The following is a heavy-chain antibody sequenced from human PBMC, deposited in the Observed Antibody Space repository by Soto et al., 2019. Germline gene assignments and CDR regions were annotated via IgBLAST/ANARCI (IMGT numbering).Heavy chain of an antibody. CDR3: VRQPGGVATPGDDY. CDR2: MNPDNGDT. V-gene: IGHV1-8*01. Sequence: QVQLVQSGAEVKKPGASVKVSCEASGYPFSAFDINWVRQAGGQGLEWMGWMNPDNGDTAFAQRFQDRITMTRSTSISTAYMELSRLTSDDTAVYFCVRQPGGVATPGDDYWGQGTLVTVSS. CDR1: GYPFSAFD. J-gene: IGHJ4*02. D-gene: IGHD2-15*01.